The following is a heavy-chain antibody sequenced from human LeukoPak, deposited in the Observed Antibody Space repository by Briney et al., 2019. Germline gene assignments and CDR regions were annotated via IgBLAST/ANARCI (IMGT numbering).Heavy chain of an antibody. CDR2: IWYDGSNK. V-gene: IGHV3-33*01. D-gene: IGHD3-9*01. CDR3: ARDRGITIFSV. J-gene: IGHJ6*04. Sequence: GRSLRLSCAASGFTFSSYGMHWVRQAPGKGLEWVAVIWYDGSNKYYADSVKGRFTISRDNSKNTLYLQMNSLRAEDTAVYYCARDRGITIFSVWGKGTTVTVSS. CDR1: GFTFSSYG.